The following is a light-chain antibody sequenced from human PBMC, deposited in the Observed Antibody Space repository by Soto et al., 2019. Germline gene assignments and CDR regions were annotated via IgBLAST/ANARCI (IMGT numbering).Light chain of an antibody. CDR2: GAS. J-gene: IGKJ2*01. V-gene: IGKV3-15*01. Sequence: EIVMTQSPDTLSVSPGERAILSCRASQSVSTNLAWYQQKPGQAPRLLMYGASTRSTGIPARFSGSGSGTEFTLTISSLQSEDVAVYYCQQYHNWPPYTFGQGTKLEIK. CDR3: QQYHNWPPYT. CDR1: QSVSTN.